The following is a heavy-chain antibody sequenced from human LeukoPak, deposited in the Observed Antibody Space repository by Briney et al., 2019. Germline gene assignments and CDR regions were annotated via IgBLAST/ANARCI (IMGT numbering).Heavy chain of an antibody. CDR3: AREEVIAAAGPTLDY. D-gene: IGHD6-13*01. Sequence: ASVKLSCKASGYTFTDYYMHWVRQTPGQGLEWMGWINPNSGGTNYAQKFQGRVTMTRDTSISTAYMELSRLRSDDTAVFYCAREEVIAAAGPTLDYWGQGALVTVSS. CDR1: GYTFTDYY. V-gene: IGHV1-2*02. J-gene: IGHJ4*02. CDR2: INPNSGGT.